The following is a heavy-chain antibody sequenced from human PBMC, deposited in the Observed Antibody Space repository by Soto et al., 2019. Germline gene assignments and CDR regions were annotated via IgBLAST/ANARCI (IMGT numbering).Heavy chain of an antibody. J-gene: IGHJ4*02. CDR2: IFYSGST. Sequence: QLQLQESGPGLVRPSETLSLTCSVSGGSISSSSYYWGWVRQPPGKGLEWIGSIFYSGSTYYSPSLKSRVTISVDTSKNQISLKVNSVTAADTAVYYCTRLDLGSGLPYWDQGTLVTVSS. CDR1: GGSISSSSYY. D-gene: IGHD3-3*01. V-gene: IGHV4-39*01. CDR3: TRLDLGSGLPY.